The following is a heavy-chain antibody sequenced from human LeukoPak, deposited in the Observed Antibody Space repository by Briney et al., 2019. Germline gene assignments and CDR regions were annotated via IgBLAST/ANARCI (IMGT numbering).Heavy chain of an antibody. Sequence: SETLSLTCAVYGGSFSGYYWSWIRQPPGKGLEWIGEINHSGSTNYNPSLKSRVTISVDTSKNQFSLKLSSVTAADTAVYYCARVDSSGYYIYAFDIWGQGTMVTVSS. CDR2: INHSGST. CDR3: ARVDSSGYYIYAFDI. CDR1: GGSFSGYY. V-gene: IGHV4-34*01. D-gene: IGHD3-22*01. J-gene: IGHJ3*02.